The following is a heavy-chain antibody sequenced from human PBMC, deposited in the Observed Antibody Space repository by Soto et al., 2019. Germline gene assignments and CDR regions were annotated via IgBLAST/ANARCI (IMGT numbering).Heavy chain of an antibody. CDR3: AKDIYSNSSGAFDI. CDR1: GFTFDDYA. Sequence: GGSLRLSCAASGFTFDDYAMHWVRQAPGKGLEWVSGISWNSGSIGYADSVKGRFTISRDNAKNSLYLQMNSLRAEDTALYYCAKDIYSNSSGAFDIWGQGTMVTVSS. V-gene: IGHV3-9*01. D-gene: IGHD6-6*01. CDR2: ISWNSGSI. J-gene: IGHJ3*02.